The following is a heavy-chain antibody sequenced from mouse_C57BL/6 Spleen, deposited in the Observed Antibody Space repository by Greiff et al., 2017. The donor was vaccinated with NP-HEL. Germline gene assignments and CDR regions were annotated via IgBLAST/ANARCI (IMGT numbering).Heavy chain of an antibody. J-gene: IGHJ4*01. Sequence: QVQLKQPGAELVMPGASVKLSCKASGYTFTSYWMHWVKQRPGQGLEWIGEIDPSDSYTNYNQKFKGKSTLTVDKSSSTAYMQLSSLTSEDSAVYYCARPYGSSYGNYAMDYWGQGTSVTVSS. D-gene: IGHD1-1*01. CDR3: ARPYGSSYGNYAMDY. CDR1: GYTFTSYW. V-gene: IGHV1-69*01. CDR2: IDPSDSYT.